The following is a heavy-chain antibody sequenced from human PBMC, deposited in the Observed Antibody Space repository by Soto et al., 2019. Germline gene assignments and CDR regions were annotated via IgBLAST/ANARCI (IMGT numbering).Heavy chain of an antibody. V-gene: IGHV3-64D*09. Sequence: GESLKISCSASGFTFSSYAMHWVRQAPGKGLEYVSAISSNGGSTYYADSVKGRFTISRDNSKNTLYLQMSSLRAEDTAVYYCVKDLDSSGWYDYWGQGTLVTVSS. D-gene: IGHD6-19*01. CDR2: ISSNGGST. CDR3: VKDLDSSGWYDY. J-gene: IGHJ4*02. CDR1: GFTFSSYA.